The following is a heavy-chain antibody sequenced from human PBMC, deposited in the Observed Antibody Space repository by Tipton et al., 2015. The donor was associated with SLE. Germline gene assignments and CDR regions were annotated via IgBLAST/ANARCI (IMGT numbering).Heavy chain of an antibody. CDR2: VDVSDPYT. V-gene: IGHV5-10-1*01. J-gene: IGHJ3*02. CDR1: GYTFTEYW. CDR3: ASDEYNNDVFDI. Sequence: QLVQSGVEVKKPGESLRISCQGSGYTFTEYWISWLRQMPGKGLEWMGRVDVSDPYTDYSPSFEGHVTISADKSNTTVYLQWTSLKASDTAMYFCASDEYNNDVFDIWGQGTLVTVSS. D-gene: IGHD1-14*01.